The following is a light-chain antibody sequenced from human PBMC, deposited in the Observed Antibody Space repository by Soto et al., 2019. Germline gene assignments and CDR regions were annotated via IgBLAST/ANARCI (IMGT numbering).Light chain of an antibody. J-gene: IGKJ1*01. CDR2: DAS. V-gene: IGKV1-5*01. Sequence: DIQMTQSPSTLSASVGDRVTITCRASQGISSWLAWYQQKPGKAPKLLIYDASSLESGVPSRFSGSASGTEFTLTISSLQPDDFATYYCQQYNSYPWTFGQGTKVDIK. CDR1: QGISSW. CDR3: QQYNSYPWT.